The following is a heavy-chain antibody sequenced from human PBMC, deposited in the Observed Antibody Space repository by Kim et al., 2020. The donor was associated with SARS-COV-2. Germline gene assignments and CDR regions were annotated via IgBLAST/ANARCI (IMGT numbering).Heavy chain of an antibody. D-gene: IGHD3-16*02. CDR1: GFSLVGSG. J-gene: IGHJ6*02. Sequence: ASVKVSCKASGFSLVGSGISWVREAPGQGLEWLGWINGYNGDRKNSRKFQGRVTMTTDTSTNIAYMELTRLTSDDTGVYYCARDVVLGTRNKLYQYYYGMDVWGQGTTVTVSS. V-gene: IGHV1-18*01. CDR2: INGYNGDR. CDR3: ARDVVLGTRNKLYQYYYGMDV.